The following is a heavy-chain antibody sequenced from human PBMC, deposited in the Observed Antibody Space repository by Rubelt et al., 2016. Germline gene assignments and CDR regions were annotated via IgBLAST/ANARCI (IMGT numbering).Heavy chain of an antibody. J-gene: IGHJ5*02. CDR2: MYYSGTT. CDR3: ARHRAGIAVGVYWFDP. V-gene: IGHV4-39*01. D-gene: IGHD6-19*01. CDR1: GGSISSSSYY. Sequence: QLQLQESGPGLVKPSETLSLSCTVSGGSISSSSYYWGWIRQPPGKGLEWIGSMYYSGTTYYSPSLESRVTISVDTSKNQFSRRLSSVTAADTAIYYCARHRAGIAVGVYWFDPWGQGTLVTVSS.